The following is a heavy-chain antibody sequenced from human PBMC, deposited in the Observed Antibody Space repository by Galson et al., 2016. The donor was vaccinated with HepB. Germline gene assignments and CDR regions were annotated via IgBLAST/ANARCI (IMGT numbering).Heavy chain of an antibody. CDR2: ISAYNGDT. V-gene: IGHV1-18*01. D-gene: IGHD3-3*01. Sequence: SVKVSCKASGYTFGDYGITWVRRAPGQGLEWMGWISAYNGDTKYAQKFQGRVTMTTETSTGTGYMELRSLTSDDTAVYYCARRRGFYTVWYFDFWGQGTPVTVSS. CDR1: GYTFGDYG. J-gene: IGHJ4*02. CDR3: ARRRGFYTVWYFDF.